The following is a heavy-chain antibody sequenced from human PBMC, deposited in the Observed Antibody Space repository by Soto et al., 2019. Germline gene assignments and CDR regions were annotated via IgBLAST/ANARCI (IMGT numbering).Heavy chain of an antibody. Sequence: ASVKVSCKASGYTFTSYAMHWVRQAPGQRLEWMGWINAGNGNTKYSQKFQGRVTITRDTSASTAYMELSSLRSEDTAVYYCERSPGMAGADTWGQETLVTVSS. V-gene: IGHV1-3*01. CDR3: ERSPGMAGADT. J-gene: IGHJ5*02. D-gene: IGHD6-19*01. CDR1: GYTFTSYA. CDR2: INAGNGNT.